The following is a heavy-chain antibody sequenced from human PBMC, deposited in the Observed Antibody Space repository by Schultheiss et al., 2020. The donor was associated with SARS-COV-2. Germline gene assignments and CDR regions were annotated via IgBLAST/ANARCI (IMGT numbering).Heavy chain of an antibody. CDR3: ARSIPARKTDYYFDY. CDR2: ISYDGSNK. CDR1: GFTFSSYG. J-gene: IGHJ4*02. D-gene: IGHD2-15*01. V-gene: IGHV3-30*03. Sequence: GGSLRLSCAASGFTFSSYGMHWVRQAPGKGLEWVAVISYDGSNKYYADSVKGRFTISRDNSKNTLYLQMNSLRAEDTAVYYCARSIPARKTDYYFDYWGQGTLVTVSS.